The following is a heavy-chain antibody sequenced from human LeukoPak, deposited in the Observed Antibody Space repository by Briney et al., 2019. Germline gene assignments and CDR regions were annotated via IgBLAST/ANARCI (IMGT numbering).Heavy chain of an antibody. CDR3: AREGHYDY. D-gene: IGHD4-17*01. CDR2: IGGSGSVT. V-gene: IGHV3-23*01. J-gene: IGHJ4*02. CDR1: GFTFTIYA. Sequence: GTLRLSCAASGFTFTIYAMGWVRHTPGEGLEWVSTIGGSGSVTFYADSVKGRFTISRDKSKNTLYLQMNSLRAEDTAVYFCAREGHYDYWGQGTLVTVSS.